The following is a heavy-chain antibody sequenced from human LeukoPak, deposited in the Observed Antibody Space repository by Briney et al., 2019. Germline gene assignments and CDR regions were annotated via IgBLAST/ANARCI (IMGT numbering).Heavy chain of an antibody. CDR1: GYTFTGYY. CDR3: ARDSDYGGNPRYYFDY. Sequence: GASVKVSCKASGYTFTGYYMHWVRQAPGQGLEWMGWINPNSGGTNYAQKFQGRVTMTRDTSISTAYMELSRLRSDDTAVYYCARDSDYGGNPRYYFDYWGQGTLVTVSS. CDR2: INPNSGGT. J-gene: IGHJ4*02. V-gene: IGHV1-2*02. D-gene: IGHD4-23*01.